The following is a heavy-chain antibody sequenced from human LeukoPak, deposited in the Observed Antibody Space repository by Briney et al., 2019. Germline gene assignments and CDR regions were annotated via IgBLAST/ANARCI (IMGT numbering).Heavy chain of an antibody. CDR3: TRDLSHDSSG. CDR2: IKFDGSEI. Sequence: GGSLRLSCAASGFSLGDYWMTWVRQAPGKGLECVGNIKFDGSEIYYRDSVRGRFTISRDNAKNSLYFQMNSLRVEDTGVYYCTRDLSHDSSGWGQGTLVTVSS. D-gene: IGHD3-22*01. J-gene: IGHJ4*02. CDR1: GFSLGDYW. V-gene: IGHV3-7*01.